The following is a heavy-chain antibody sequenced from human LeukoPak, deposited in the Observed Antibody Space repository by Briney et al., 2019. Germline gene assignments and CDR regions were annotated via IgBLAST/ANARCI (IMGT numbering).Heavy chain of an antibody. J-gene: IGHJ3*01. D-gene: IGHD2-8*01. CDR1: GYTFTDYY. V-gene: IGHV1-69-2*01. CDR2: VDPEDGET. CDR3: APLYTPHARDPFDF. Sequence: ASVKVSCKVSGYTFTDYYMHWGQQAPGNGLEWMGLVDPEDGETIYAEKFQGRVTITADTSTDTAYMELRSLRSEDTAVYYCAPLYTPHARDPFDFWGQGTMVTVSS.